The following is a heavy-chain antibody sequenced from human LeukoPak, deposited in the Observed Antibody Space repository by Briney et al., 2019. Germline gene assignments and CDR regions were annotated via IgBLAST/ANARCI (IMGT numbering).Heavy chain of an antibody. CDR2: ISSSSSYI. V-gene: IGHV3-21*01. D-gene: IGHD3-3*01. CDR1: GFTFSSYS. J-gene: IGHJ6*02. CDR3: AREFRFLEWLSRGYGMDV. Sequence: GGSLRLSCAASGFTFSSYSMNWVRQAPGEGLEWVSSISSSSSYIYYADSVKGRFTISRDNAKNSLYLQMNSLRAEDTAVYYCAREFRFLEWLSRGYGMDVWGQGTTVTVSS.